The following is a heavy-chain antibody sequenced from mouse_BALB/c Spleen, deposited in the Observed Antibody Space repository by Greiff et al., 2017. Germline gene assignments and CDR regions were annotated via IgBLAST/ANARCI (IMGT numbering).Heavy chain of an antibody. V-gene: IGHV2-6-5*01. Sequence: ESGPGLVAPSQSLSITCTVSGFSLTDYGVSWIRQPPGKGLEWLGVIWGGGSTYYNSALKSRLSISKDNSKSQVFLKMNSLQTDDTAMYYCAREDGNYVDYFDYWGQGTTLTVSS. J-gene: IGHJ2*01. CDR3: AREDGNYVDYFDY. CDR2: IWGGGST. CDR1: GFSLTDYG. D-gene: IGHD2-1*01.